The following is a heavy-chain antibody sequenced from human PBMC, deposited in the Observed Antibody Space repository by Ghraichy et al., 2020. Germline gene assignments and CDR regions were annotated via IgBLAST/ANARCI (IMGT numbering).Heavy chain of an antibody. D-gene: IGHD2-15*01. J-gene: IGHJ1*01. CDR3: AKDVGRGGGSCFHH. V-gene: IGHV3-23*01. Sequence: GGSLRLSCAASGFTFSSYAMSWVRQAPGKGLEWVSAISGSGGNTYYEDSVKGRFTFSRDNSKNTLYLQMNSLRAEDTAVYYCAKDVGRGGGSCFHHWGQGTLVTVSS. CDR2: ISGSGGNT. CDR1: GFTFSSYA.